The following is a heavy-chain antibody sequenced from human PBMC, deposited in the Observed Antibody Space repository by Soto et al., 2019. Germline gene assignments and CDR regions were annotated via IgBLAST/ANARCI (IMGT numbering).Heavy chain of an antibody. D-gene: IGHD6-13*01. CDR1: GGSISSYY. J-gene: IGHJ5*02. Sequence: SETLSLTCTVSGGSISSYYWSWIRQPPGKGLEWMGYIYYSGSTNYNPALKSRVTISVDTSKNQFSLKLSSVTAADTAVYYWARDRRYSSSWYLPERAYSSNWLDPWGQGPLVTVYS. CDR2: IYYSGST. V-gene: IGHV4-59*01. CDR3: ARDRRYSSSWYLPERAYSSNWLDP.